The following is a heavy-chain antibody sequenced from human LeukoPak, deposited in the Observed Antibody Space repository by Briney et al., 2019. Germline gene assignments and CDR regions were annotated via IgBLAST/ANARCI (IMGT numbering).Heavy chain of an antibody. Sequence: SETLSLTCTVSGDSITTSIYYWGWIRQAPGKGLEWIWTIYYTGSAYHNPSLKSRVTISVDTSKNQFSLKLSSVTAADTAVYFCARHMWSGENWFDPWGQGTLVTVSS. CDR2: IYYTGSA. CDR1: GDSITTSIYY. D-gene: IGHD2-21*01. V-gene: IGHV4-39*01. J-gene: IGHJ5*02. CDR3: ARHMWSGENWFDP.